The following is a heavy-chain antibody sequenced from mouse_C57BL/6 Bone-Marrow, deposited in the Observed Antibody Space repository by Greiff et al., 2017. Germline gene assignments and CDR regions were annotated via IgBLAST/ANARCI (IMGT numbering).Heavy chain of an antibody. CDR1: GYTFTSYW. CDR3: ARHYGRGFDV. D-gene: IGHD1-1*01. V-gene: IGHV1-50*01. CDR2: IDPSDIYT. J-gene: IGHJ1*03. Sequence: QVQLQQPGAELVKPGASVKLSCKASGYTFTSYWMQWVKQRPGQGLAWIGEIDPSDIYTNYNQKFKGKATLTVDTSSSTAYMQLSSLTSEDSAVYYCARHYGRGFDVWGTGTTVTVSS.